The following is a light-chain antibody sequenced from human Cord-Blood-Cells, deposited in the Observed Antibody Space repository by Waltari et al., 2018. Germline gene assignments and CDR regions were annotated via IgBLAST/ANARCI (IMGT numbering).Light chain of an antibody. J-gene: IGKJ5*01. CDR3: QQSYSTPPST. CDR2: AAS. CDR1: QSISSY. Sequence: DIQMTQSPSSLSASLGDRVTITCRASQSISSYLNWYQQKQGKAPKLLIYAASSLQSGVPSRFSGSVSATDFTLTISSLQPEDFATYYCQQSYSTPPSTFGQGTRLEMK. V-gene: IGKV1-39*01.